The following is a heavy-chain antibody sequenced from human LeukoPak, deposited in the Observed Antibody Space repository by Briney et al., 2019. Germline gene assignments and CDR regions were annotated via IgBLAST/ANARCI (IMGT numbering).Heavy chain of an antibody. CDR3: ATGLPYSGSYGGTDY. D-gene: IGHD1-26*01. J-gene: IGHJ4*02. CDR2: FDPEDGET. V-gene: IGHV1-24*01. CDR1: GYTLTELS. Sequence: ASVKVSCKVSGYTLTELSMHWVRQAPGKGLEWMGGFDPEDGETIYAQKFQGRVTMTEDTSTDTAYMELSSLRSEDAAVYYCATGLPYSGSYGGTDYWGRGTLVTVSS.